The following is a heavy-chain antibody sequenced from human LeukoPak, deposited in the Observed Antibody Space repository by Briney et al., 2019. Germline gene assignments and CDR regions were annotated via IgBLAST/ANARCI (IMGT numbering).Heavy chain of an antibody. Sequence: PSETLSLTCTVSGGSISSYYWSWIRQPPGKGLEWIGYIYYSGSTNYNPSLKSRVTISVDTSKNQFSLKPSSVTAADTAVYYCARHYYDFWSGYSWFDPWGQGTLVTVSS. CDR2: IYYSGST. J-gene: IGHJ5*02. CDR1: GGSISSYY. D-gene: IGHD3-3*01. V-gene: IGHV4-59*08. CDR3: ARHYYDFWSGYSWFDP.